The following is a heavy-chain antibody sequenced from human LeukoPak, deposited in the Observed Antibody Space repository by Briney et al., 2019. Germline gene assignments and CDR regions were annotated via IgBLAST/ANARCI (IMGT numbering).Heavy chain of an antibody. Sequence: PGGSLRLSCAASGFTFSSYGMHWVRQAPGKGLEWVAVIWYDGSNKYYADSVKGRFTISRDNSKNTLYLQMNSLRAEDTAVYYCSKDTPIYSGYAKRYLDYWGQGTLVTVPS. D-gene: IGHD5-12*01. CDR1: GFTFSSYG. CDR2: IWYDGSNK. CDR3: SKDTPIYSGYAKRYLDY. V-gene: IGHV3-33*06. J-gene: IGHJ4*02.